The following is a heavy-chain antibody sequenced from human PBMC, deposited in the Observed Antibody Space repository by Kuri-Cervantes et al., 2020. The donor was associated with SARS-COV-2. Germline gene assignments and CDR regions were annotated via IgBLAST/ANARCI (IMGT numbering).Heavy chain of an antibody. Sequence: GGSLRLSCAASGFPFSSYAMSWVRRAPGKGLECVSAISGSGGSAYYADTVKGRFTMSRDNSKNTLYLQMNSLRAEDTAVYYCAKDWGYCSSTSCYDNWFDPWGQGTRVTVSS. CDR3: AKDWGYCSSTSCYDNWFDP. J-gene: IGHJ5*02. CDR1: GFPFSSYA. D-gene: IGHD2-2*01. V-gene: IGHV3-23*01. CDR2: ISGSGGSA.